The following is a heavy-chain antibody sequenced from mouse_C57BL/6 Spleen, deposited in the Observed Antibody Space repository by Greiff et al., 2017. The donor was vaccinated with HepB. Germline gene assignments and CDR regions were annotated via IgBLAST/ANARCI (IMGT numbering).Heavy chain of an antibody. CDR1: GFTFSDYG. J-gene: IGHJ4*01. D-gene: IGHD1-1*01. CDR3: ARPHYYGSVYAMDY. Sequence: DVQLVESGGGLVKPGGSLKLSCAASGFTFSDYGMHWVRQAPETGLEWVAYISSGSSTIYYADTVKGRFTISRDNAKNTLFLQMTSLRSEDTAMYYCARPHYYGSVYAMDYWGQGTSVTVSS. CDR2: ISSGSSTI. V-gene: IGHV5-17*01.